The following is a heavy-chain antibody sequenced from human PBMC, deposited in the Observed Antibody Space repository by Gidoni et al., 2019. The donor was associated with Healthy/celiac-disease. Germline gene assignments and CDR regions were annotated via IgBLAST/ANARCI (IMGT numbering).Heavy chain of an antibody. V-gene: IGHV4-59*01. CDR3: ARESIAVADNWFDP. D-gene: IGHD6-19*01. CDR1: GGTISSYY. Sequence: QVQLQESGPGLAKPPGPPSLTCPVSGGTISSYYWSWIRQPPGKGLEWIGYIYYSGSTNYNPSLKSRVTISVDTSKNQFSLKLSSVTAADTAVYYCARESIAVADNWFDPWGQGTLVTVSS. CDR2: IYYSGST. J-gene: IGHJ5*02.